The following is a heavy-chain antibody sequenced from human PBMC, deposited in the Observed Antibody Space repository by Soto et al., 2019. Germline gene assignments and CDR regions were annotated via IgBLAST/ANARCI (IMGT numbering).Heavy chain of an antibody. V-gene: IGHV3-23*01. J-gene: IGHJ5*02. D-gene: IGHD2-15*01. CDR3: AKSASVVLVPSTLGGNNWFDP. CDR2: ISGSGGST. CDR1: GLTFSSYA. Sequence: EVQLLESGGGLVQPGGSLRLSCAASGLTFSSYAMNWVRQAPGKGLEWVSAISGSGGSTYYADSVKGRFTISRDNSKNTLYLQMNSLRAEDTAVYFCAKSASVVLVPSTLGGNNWFDPWGQGTLVTVSS.